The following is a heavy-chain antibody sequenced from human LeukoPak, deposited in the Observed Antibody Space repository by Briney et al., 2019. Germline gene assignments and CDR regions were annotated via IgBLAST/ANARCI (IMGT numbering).Heavy chain of an antibody. J-gene: IGHJ5*02. Sequence: SETLSLTCAVYGGSFSGYYWSWISQAPAKGLEWLGEINHSGSTNYNPFLKSRFTISVDTSKDQFSLKLSSVTAADTAVYYCARDRGQLRYFDWLHPWGQGTLVTVSS. CDR3: ARDRGQLRYFDWLHP. V-gene: IGHV4-34*01. CDR1: GGSFSGYY. D-gene: IGHD3-9*01. CDR2: INHSGST.